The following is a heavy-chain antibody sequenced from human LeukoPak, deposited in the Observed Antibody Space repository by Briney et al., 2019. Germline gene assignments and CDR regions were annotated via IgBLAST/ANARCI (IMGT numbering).Heavy chain of an antibody. CDR1: GYTFTGDY. Sequence: ASVKVSCKASGYTFTGDYMHWVRQAPGQGLEWMGWINPNSGGTNYAQKFQGRVTMTRDTSISTAYMELSRLRSDDTAVYYCARKGIQVWLLGAYWGQGTLVTVSS. CDR2: INPNSGGT. V-gene: IGHV1-2*02. CDR3: ARKGIQVWLLGAY. D-gene: IGHD5-18*01. J-gene: IGHJ4*02.